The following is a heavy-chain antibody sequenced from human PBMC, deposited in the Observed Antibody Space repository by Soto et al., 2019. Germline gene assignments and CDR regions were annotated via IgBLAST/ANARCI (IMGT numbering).Heavy chain of an antibody. Sequence: PGGSLRLSCAASGFTFSSYAMSWVRQAPGKGLEWVSAISGSGGSTYYADSVKGRFTISRDNSKNTLYLQMNSLRAEDTAVYYCAKGRGYSYGLDYFDYWGQGTLVTVSS. CDR1: GFTFSSYA. D-gene: IGHD5-18*01. J-gene: IGHJ4*02. CDR2: ISGSGGST. CDR3: AKGRGYSYGLDYFDY. V-gene: IGHV3-23*01.